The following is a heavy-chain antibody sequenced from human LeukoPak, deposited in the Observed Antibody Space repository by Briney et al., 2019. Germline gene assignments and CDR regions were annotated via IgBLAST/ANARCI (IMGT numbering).Heavy chain of an antibody. CDR3: ARDGSDIVLMVYSPRFDY. J-gene: IGHJ4*02. V-gene: IGHV3-23*01. CDR1: GFTFSSYA. Sequence: GGSLRLSCAASGFTFSSYAMSWVRQAPGKGLEWVSAISGSGGSTYYADSVKGRFTISRDNSKNTLYLQMNSLRAEDTAVYYCARDGSDIVLMVYSPRFDYWGQGTLVTVSS. CDR2: ISGSGGST. D-gene: IGHD2-8*01.